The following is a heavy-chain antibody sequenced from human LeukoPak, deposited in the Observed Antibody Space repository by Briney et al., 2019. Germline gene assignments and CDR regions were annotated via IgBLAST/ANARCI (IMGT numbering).Heavy chain of an antibody. D-gene: IGHD2-21*01. CDR1: GYTFTSYG. CDR2: ISAYNGNT. Sequence: ASVKVSCKASGYTFTSYGISWVRQAPGQGLEWMGWISAYNGNTNYAQKLQGRVTMTTDTSTSTAYMELRSLRSDDTAVYFCATTDKNRYYINVWGPGTTVIVSS. J-gene: IGHJ6*01. V-gene: IGHV1-18*01. CDR3: ATTDKNRYYINV.